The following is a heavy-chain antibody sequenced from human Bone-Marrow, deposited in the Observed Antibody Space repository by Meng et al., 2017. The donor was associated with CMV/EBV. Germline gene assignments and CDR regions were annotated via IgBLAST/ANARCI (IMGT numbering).Heavy chain of an antibody. Sequence: GGALRLSCAASGFTSSSYSMHWVRQAPGQGLEWMGWINPNSGGTNYAQKFQGRVTMTRDTSSSTAYMELSRLRSDDTAGYYCARGRTLPVMDVWGQGTTVTVSS. V-gene: IGHV1-2*02. CDR3: ARGRTLPVMDV. CDR2: INPNSGGT. D-gene: IGHD1-14*01. J-gene: IGHJ6*02. CDR1: GFTSSSYS.